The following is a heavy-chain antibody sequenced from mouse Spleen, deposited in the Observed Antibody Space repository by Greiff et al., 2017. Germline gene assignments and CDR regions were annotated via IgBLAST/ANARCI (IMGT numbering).Heavy chain of an antibody. D-gene: IGHD2-4*01. CDR3: ARPPLYYDSGPYYFDY. CDR1: GFTFSDYG. CDR2: ISSGSSTI. Sequence: EVKLVESGGGLVKPGGSLKLSCAASGFTFSDYGMHWVRQAPEKGLEWVAYISSGSSTIYYADTVKGRFTISRDNAKNTLFLQMTSLRSEDTAMYYCARPPLYYDSGPYYFDYWGQGTTLPVSS. V-gene: IGHV5-17*01. J-gene: IGHJ2*01.